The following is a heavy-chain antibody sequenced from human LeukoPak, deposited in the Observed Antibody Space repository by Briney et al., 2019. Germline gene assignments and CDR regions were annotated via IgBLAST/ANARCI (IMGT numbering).Heavy chain of an antibody. CDR2: INHSGST. CDR1: GFTFSSYW. V-gene: IGHV4-34*08. CDR3: ALDGLATPAPFDY. Sequence: GSLRLSCAASGFTFSSYWMTWIRQPPGKGLEWIGEINHSGSTNYNPSLKSRVTISVDTSKNQFSLNLNSVTAADTAVYYCALDGLATPAPFDYWGQGTLVTVSS. J-gene: IGHJ4*02. D-gene: IGHD3/OR15-3a*01.